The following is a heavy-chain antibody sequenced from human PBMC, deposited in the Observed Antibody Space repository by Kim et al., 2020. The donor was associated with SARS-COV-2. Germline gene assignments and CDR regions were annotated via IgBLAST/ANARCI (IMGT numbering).Heavy chain of an antibody. CDR1: GYTFTGYY. D-gene: IGHD3-3*01. Sequence: ASVKVSCKASGYTFTGYYMHWVRQAPGQGLDWMGWINPNSGGTNYAQKFQGRVTMTRDTSISTAYMELSRLRSDDTAVYYCARDSGTYYDFWSGYSGYGMDVWGQGTTFTVSS. J-gene: IGHJ6*02. V-gene: IGHV1-2*02. CDR3: ARDSGTYYDFWSGYSGYGMDV. CDR2: INPNSGGT.